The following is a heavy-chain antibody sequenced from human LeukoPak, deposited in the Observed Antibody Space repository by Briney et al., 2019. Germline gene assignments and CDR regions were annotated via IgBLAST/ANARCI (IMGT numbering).Heavy chain of an antibody. CDR3: ARDLSVGAKPDLGFDY. J-gene: IGHJ4*02. Sequence: GGSLRLSCAASGFTFDDYGMSWVRQAPGKGLEWVSGINWNGGSTGYADSVKGRFTISRDNAKNSLYLQMNSLRAEDTAVYYCARDLSVGAKPDLGFDYWGQGSLVTVSS. CDR2: INWNGGST. D-gene: IGHD1-26*01. V-gene: IGHV3-20*04. CDR1: GFTFDDYG.